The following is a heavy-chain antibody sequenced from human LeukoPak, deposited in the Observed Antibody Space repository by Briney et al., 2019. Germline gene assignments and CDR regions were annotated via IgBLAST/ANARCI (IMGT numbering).Heavy chain of an antibody. Sequence: GASVKVSCKASGYTFTGYYMHWVRQAPGQGLEWMGRINPNSGGTNYAQKFQGRVTMTRDTSISTAYMELSSLRSEDTAVYYCARDGWGTSWFDPWGQGTLVTVSS. V-gene: IGHV1-2*06. CDR1: GYTFTGYY. J-gene: IGHJ5*02. D-gene: IGHD3-10*01. CDR3: ARDGWGTSWFDP. CDR2: INPNSGGT.